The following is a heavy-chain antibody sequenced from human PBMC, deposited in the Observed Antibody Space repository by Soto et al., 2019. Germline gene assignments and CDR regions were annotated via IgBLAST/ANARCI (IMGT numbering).Heavy chain of an antibody. V-gene: IGHV4-34*01. CDR2: INHSGST. D-gene: IGHD2-15*01. CDR1: GGSFSGYY. Sequence: TSETLSLTCAVYGGSFSGYYWSWIRQPPGKGLEWIGEINHSGSTNYNPSLKSRVTISVDTSKNQFSLKLSSVTAADTAVYYCARGPATRYCSGGSCSRPRKASNWFDPWGQGTLVTVSS. CDR3: ARGPATRYCSGGSCSRPRKASNWFDP. J-gene: IGHJ5*02.